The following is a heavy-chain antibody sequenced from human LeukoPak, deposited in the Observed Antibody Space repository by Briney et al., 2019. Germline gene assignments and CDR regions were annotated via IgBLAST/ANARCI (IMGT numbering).Heavy chain of an antibody. V-gene: IGHV3-30*18. J-gene: IGHJ5*02. Sequence: GGSLRLTCAASGFTFISYFWHGFRQAPGKGLEWVAVISYDGSNKYYADSVKGRFTISRDNSKNTLYLQMNSLRAEDTAVYYCAKDHAPIVGANNNWFAAWGQGTLVTVSS. D-gene: IGHD1-26*01. CDR2: ISYDGSNK. CDR3: AKDHAPIVGANNNWFAA. CDR1: GFTFISYF.